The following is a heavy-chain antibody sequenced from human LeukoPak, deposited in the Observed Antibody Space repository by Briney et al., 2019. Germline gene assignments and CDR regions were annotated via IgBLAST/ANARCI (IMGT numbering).Heavy chain of an antibody. Sequence: PSETLSLTCTVSGGSISSGDYYWSWIRQPPGKGLEWIGYIYYSGSTYYNPSLKSRVTISVDTSKNQFSLKLSSVTAADTAVYYCARENTAMVNGAFDIWGQGTMVTVSS. J-gene: IGHJ3*02. V-gene: IGHV4-30-4*01. CDR3: ARENTAMVNGAFDI. CDR2: IYYSGST. D-gene: IGHD5-18*01. CDR1: GGSISSGDYY.